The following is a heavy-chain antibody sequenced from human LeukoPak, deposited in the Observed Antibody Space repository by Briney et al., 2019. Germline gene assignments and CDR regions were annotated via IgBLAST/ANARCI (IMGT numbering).Heavy chain of an antibody. D-gene: IGHD3-22*01. V-gene: IGHV1-69*13. Sequence: SVKVSCKASGGTFSSYAISWVRQAPGQGLEWMGGIIPIFGTANYAQKFQGRVTITADESTSTAYMELSSLGSEDTAVYYCASPYYYDSSGLGDAFDIWGQGTMVTVSS. CDR1: GGTFSSYA. J-gene: IGHJ3*02. CDR3: ASPYYYDSSGLGDAFDI. CDR2: IIPIFGTA.